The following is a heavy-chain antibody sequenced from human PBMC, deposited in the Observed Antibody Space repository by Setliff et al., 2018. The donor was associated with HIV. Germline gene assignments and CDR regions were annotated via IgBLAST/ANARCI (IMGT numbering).Heavy chain of an antibody. Sequence: NLSETLSLTCTVPGGSISSYYWSWIRQPPGKGLEWIGYIYTSETTNYNPSLKSRVTISLDTSNNHFSLKLRSVTATDTAVYYCARVVAATHYYYYYMDVWGKGTTVTVSS. V-gene: IGHV4-4*08. J-gene: IGHJ6*03. CDR3: ARVVAATHYYYYYMDV. CDR1: GGSISSYY. D-gene: IGHD2-15*01. CDR2: IYTSETT.